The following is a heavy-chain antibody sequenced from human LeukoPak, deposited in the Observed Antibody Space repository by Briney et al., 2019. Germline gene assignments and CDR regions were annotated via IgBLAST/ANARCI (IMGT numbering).Heavy chain of an antibody. CDR3: ARTPEGEVAALDY. CDR1: GGSFSGYY. D-gene: IGHD6-19*01. V-gene: IGHV4-34*01. J-gene: IGHJ4*02. CDR2: INHSGST. Sequence: SETLSLTCAVYGGSFSGYYWSWIRQPPGKGLEWIGEINHSGSTNYNPSLKSRVTISVDTSKNQFSLKLSSVTAADTAVYYCARTPEGEVAALDYWGQGPLVTVSS.